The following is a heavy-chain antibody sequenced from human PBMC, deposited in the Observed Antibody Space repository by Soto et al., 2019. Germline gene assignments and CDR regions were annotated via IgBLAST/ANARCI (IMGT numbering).Heavy chain of an antibody. J-gene: IGHJ4*02. V-gene: IGHV1-18*01. CDR1: VYALTVYR. D-gene: IGHD3-10*01. Sequence: SLNLSRKTSVYALTVYRIARVRLAPGQGLEWMGWISAYNGNTNYAQKLQGRVTMTTDTSTSTAYMELRSLRSDDTAVYYCARKYYYGSVPSYWGQGTLVTGFS. CDR3: ARKYYYGSVPSY. CDR2: ISAYNGNT.